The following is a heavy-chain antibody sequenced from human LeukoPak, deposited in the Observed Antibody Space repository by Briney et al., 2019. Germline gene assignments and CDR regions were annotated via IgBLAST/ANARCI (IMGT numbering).Heavy chain of an antibody. D-gene: IGHD6-6*01. CDR3: ARAPITARRPYYYYDMDV. CDR2: ISVSGHST. Sequence: GGSLRLSCAASGFTFSNCAMNWVRQAPGKRLEWVSGISVSGHSTYYADSVKGRFTISRDNSNNTLYLQMNSLRAEDTAVYYCARAPITARRPYYYYDMDVWGQGTTVTVSS. V-gene: IGHV3-23*01. J-gene: IGHJ6*02. CDR1: GFTFSNCA.